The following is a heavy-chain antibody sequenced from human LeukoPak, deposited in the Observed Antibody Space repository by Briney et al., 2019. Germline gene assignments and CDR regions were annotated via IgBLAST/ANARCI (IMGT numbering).Heavy chain of an antibody. J-gene: IGHJ3*02. V-gene: IGHV6-1*01. Sequence: SQTLSLTCAMSGDSVSSNSAALNWIRQSPSRGLEWLVRTYYRSKWYNDYAVFVKSRITINPDTSKNQFSLQLNSVTPEDTAVYYCARGWADSSGYGYHAFDIWGQGTMVTVSS. CDR2: TYYRSKWYN. CDR3: ARGWADSSGYGYHAFDI. CDR1: GDSVSSNSAA. D-gene: IGHD3-22*01.